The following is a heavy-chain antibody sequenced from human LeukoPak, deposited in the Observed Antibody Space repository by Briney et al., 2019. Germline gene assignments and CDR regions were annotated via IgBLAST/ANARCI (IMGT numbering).Heavy chain of an antibody. D-gene: IGHD3-22*01. J-gene: IGHJ5*02. CDR2: IYYSGST. V-gene: IGHV4-59*08. CDR3: ARYSNYYDSP. CDR1: GGSISSYY. Sequence: SETLSLTCTVSGGSISSYYWSWIRQPPGKGLEWIGYIYYSGSTNYNPSLKSRVTISVDTSKNQFSLKLSSVTAADTAVYYCARYSNYYDSPWGQGTLVTVSS.